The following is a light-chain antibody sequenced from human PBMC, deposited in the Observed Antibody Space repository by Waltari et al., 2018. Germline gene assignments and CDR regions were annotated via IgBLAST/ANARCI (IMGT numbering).Light chain of an antibody. J-gene: IGKJ1*01. CDR1: QSVSSNY. CDR2: DAS. CDR3: QQYGRSPWT. Sequence: FVLTQSPGPLSLSPGGRVTLSCRPSQSVSSNYLAWYQQKPGQAPRLLIYDASNRATGIADRFSGSGSGTDFTLTISRLEPEDVAVYYCQQYGRSPWTFGQGTKVEIK. V-gene: IGKV3-20*01.